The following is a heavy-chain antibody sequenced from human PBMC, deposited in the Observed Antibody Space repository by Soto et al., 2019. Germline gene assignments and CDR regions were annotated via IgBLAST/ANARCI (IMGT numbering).Heavy chain of an antibody. J-gene: IGHJ3*02. CDR1: GFTFSSYA. V-gene: IGHV3-30-3*01. CDR3: ARRVAAAGHDAFDI. CDR2: ISYDGSNK. Sequence: QVQLVESGGGVVQPGRSLRLSCAASGFTFSSYAMHWVGQAPGKGLEWVAVISYDGSNKYYADSVKGRFTISRDNSKNTLYLQMNSLRAEDTAVYYCARRVAAAGHDAFDIWGQGTMVTVSS. D-gene: IGHD6-13*01.